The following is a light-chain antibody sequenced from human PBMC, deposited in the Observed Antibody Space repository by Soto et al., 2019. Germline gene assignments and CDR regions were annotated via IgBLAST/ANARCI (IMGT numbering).Light chain of an antibody. Sequence: EIVLTQSPGTLSLSPGERATLSCRASQSVYKNFLAWYQQKPGQAPRLLINGASNRVTGIPARFSGSGSGTDFSLTIDRLKPEDLAEYDCQQYCSSPPTFSGGTKVASK. CDR2: GAS. V-gene: IGKV3-20*01. CDR1: QSVYKNF. CDR3: QQYCSSPPT. J-gene: IGKJ4*01.